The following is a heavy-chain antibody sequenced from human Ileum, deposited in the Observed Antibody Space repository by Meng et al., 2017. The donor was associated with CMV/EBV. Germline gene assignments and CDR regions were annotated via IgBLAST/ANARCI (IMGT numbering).Heavy chain of an antibody. CDR1: GFTFSSYA. J-gene: IGHJ4*02. D-gene: IGHD3-3*02. Sequence: GESLKISCAASGFTFSSYAMSWVRQAPGKGLEWVALLWHDETNKYYEESVKGRFTISRDDSKNTLFLQMNSLRVDDTAVYYCARDHFPWLAISGPNYWGQGTPVTVSS. V-gene: IGHV3-33*08. CDR2: LWHDETNK. CDR3: ARDHFPWLAISGPNY.